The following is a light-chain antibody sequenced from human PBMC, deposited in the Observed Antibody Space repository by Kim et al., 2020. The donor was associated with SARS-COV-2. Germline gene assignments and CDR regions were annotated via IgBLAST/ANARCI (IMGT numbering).Light chain of an antibody. J-gene: IGKJ4*01. V-gene: IGKV3-11*01. CDR1: QSVSSV. CDR3: QLRSNWPLT. CDR2: DEA. Sequence: SLTPGESAILAHRASQSVSSVLAWYQRKPAQASRLLIYDEANRATGIPARFSGSRSGTEFTLTISSLEPEDFAVYYCQLRSNWPLTFGGGTNVVI.